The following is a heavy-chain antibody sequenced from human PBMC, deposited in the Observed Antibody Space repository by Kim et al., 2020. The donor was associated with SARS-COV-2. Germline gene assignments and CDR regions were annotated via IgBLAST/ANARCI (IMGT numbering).Heavy chain of an antibody. CDR1: GYTFTRYW. Sequence: GESLKISCKASGYTFTRYWIGWVRQMPGKGLEWLGIIYPGDSETRYSPSFQGQVTLSADKSITTAYLQWSSLEASDTAMYYWARRSESAHGLDVWGQGTTVTLSS. V-gene: IGHV5-51*01. J-gene: IGHJ6*02. D-gene: IGHD6-25*01. CDR2: IYPGDSET. CDR3: ARRSESAHGLDV.